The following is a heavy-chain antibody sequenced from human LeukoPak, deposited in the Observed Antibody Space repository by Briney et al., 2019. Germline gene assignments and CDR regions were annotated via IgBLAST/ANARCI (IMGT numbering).Heavy chain of an antibody. D-gene: IGHD3-22*01. V-gene: IGHV4-31*03. J-gene: IGHJ4*02. CDR2: IYYSGST. CDR1: GGSISSGGYY. CDR3: ARGIYYDSSGYYYGGGLAY. Sequence: SQTLSLTCTVSGGSISSGGYYWSWIRQPPGKGLEWIGYIYYSGSTYYNPSLKSRVTISVDTSKNQFSLKLSSVTAADTAVYYCARGIYYDSSGYYYGGGLAYWGQGTLVTVSS.